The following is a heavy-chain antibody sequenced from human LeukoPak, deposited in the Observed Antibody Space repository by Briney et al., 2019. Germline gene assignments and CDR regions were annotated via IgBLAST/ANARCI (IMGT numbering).Heavy chain of an antibody. CDR2: ISSSSSYI. D-gene: IGHD3/OR15-3a*01. V-gene: IGHV3-21*01. CDR1: GFTFSSYS. J-gene: IGHJ3*02. Sequence: PGGSPRLSCAASGFTFSSYSMNWVRQAPGKGLEWVSSISSSSSYIYYADSVKGRFTISRDNAKNSLYLQMNSLRAEDTAVYYCARDLGLAFDIWGQGTMVTVSS. CDR3: ARDLGLAFDI.